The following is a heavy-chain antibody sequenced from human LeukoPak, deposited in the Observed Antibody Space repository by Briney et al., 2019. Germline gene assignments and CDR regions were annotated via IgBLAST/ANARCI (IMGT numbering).Heavy chain of an antibody. D-gene: IGHD1-26*01. CDR1: GYSFTSYW. CDR3: ARGALDSGSSRDSDY. CDR2: IYPGDSDT. J-gene: IGHJ4*02. V-gene: IGHV5-51*01. Sequence: GESLKISCKGSGYSFTSYWIGWVRQMPGKGLEWMGIIYPGDSDTRYSPSFQGQVTISADKSISTAYLQWSSLKATDTAMYYCARGALDSGSSRDSDYWGQGTLVTVSS.